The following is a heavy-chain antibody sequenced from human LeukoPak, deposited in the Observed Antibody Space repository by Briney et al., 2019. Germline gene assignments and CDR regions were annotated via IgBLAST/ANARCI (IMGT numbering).Heavy chain of an antibody. CDR1: GFTFSNFW. Sequence: GGSLRLSCAASGFTFSNFWMSWVRQAPGKGLEWVANIKQDGSEKKYVDSVKGRLTISRDNAKNSLYLQMNSLRVEDTAVYYCARCVMGYSGYDLDYWGQGTLVTVSS. CDR2: IKQDGSEK. V-gene: IGHV3-7*01. D-gene: IGHD5-12*01. CDR3: ARCVMGYSGYDLDY. J-gene: IGHJ4*02.